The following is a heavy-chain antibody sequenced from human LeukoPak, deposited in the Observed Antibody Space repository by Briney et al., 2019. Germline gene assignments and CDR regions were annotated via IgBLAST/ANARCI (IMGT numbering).Heavy chain of an antibody. V-gene: IGHV1-18*01. CDR3: ARFANVAYYDFWSGYYRNWFDP. J-gene: IGHJ5*02. Sequence: ASVKVSCKASGYTFTSYGISWVRQAPGQGLEWMGWISAYNGNTNYAQKLQGRVIMTTDTSTSTAYMELRSLRSDDTAVYYCARFANVAYYDFWSGYYRNWFDPWGQGTLVTVSS. CDR2: ISAYNGNT. CDR1: GYTFTSYG. D-gene: IGHD3-3*01.